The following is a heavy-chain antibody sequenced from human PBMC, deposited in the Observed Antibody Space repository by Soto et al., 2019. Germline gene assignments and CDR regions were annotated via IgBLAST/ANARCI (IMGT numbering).Heavy chain of an antibody. V-gene: IGHV4-61*01. D-gene: IGHD6-19*01. CDR3: ERVHSGRKWFDP. J-gene: IGHJ5*02. CDR2: IYFSGST. CDR1: GDSVSSASFY. Sequence: SETLSLTCTVSGDSVSSASFYWIWIRQAPGKGLEWIGFIYFSGSTNYNPSLKSRVTMSLDTSKNQFSLKLRSVTPADTAVYFFERVHSGRKWFDPWGQGTLLTVST.